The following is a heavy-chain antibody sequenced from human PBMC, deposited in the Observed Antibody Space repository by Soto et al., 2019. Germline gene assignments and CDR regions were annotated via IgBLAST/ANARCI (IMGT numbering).Heavy chain of an antibody. CDR1: GFTFSTYS. Sequence: EVQLVESGGGLVKPGGSLRLSCAASGFTFSTYSMNWVRQAPGKGLEWVSSISSSSGYIYYADSVKGRFTISRDDAKNSLSLQMNSLRAEDTAVYYCARVRSYSYVQGYGMDVWGHGTTVTVSS. V-gene: IGHV3-21*01. D-gene: IGHD5-18*01. J-gene: IGHJ6*02. CDR2: ISSSSGYI. CDR3: ARVRSYSYVQGYGMDV.